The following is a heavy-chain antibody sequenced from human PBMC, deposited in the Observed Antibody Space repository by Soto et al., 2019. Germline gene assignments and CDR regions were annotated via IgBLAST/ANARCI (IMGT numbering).Heavy chain of an antibody. CDR3: ARKAPYIIAARPVGYFQH. CDR2: INHSGST. V-gene: IGHV4-34*01. Sequence: PSETLSLTCAVYGGSFSGYYWSWIRQPPGKGLEWIGEINHSGSTNYNPSLKSRVTISVDTSKNQFSLKLSSVTAADTAVYYCARKAPYIIAARPVGYFQHWGQGTLVTVSS. D-gene: IGHD6-6*01. J-gene: IGHJ1*01. CDR1: GGSFSGYY.